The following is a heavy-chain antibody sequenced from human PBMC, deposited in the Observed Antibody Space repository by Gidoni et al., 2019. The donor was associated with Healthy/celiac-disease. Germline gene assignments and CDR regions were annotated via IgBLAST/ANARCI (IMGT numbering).Heavy chain of an antibody. CDR1: GGSFSGYY. CDR2: INHSGST. V-gene: IGHV4-34*01. CDR3: ARGGRARFGY. Sequence: QVQLQQWGAGLLKPSETLSLTCAVYGGSFSGYYWSWTRQPPGKGLEWIGEINHSGSTNYNPSLKSRVTISVDTSKNQFSLKLSSVTAADTAVYYCARGGRARFGYWGQGTLVTVSS. J-gene: IGHJ4*02.